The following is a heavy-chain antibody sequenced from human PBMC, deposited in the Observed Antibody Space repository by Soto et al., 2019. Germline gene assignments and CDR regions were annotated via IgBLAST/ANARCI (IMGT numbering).Heavy chain of an antibody. V-gene: IGHV1-46*01. J-gene: IGHJ4*02. D-gene: IGHD4-17*01. Sequence: GASVKVSCEASGYTFTSYYMHWVRQAPGQGLEWMGIINPSGGSTSYAQKFQGRVTMTRDTSTSTVYMELSSLRSEDTAVYYCARDFGMTTVTTGKYYFDYWGQGTLVTVSS. CDR2: INPSGGST. CDR1: GYTFTSYY. CDR3: ARDFGMTTVTTGKYYFDY.